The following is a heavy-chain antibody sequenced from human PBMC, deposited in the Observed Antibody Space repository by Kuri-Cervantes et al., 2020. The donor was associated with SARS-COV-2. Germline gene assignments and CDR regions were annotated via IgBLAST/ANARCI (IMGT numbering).Heavy chain of an antibody. D-gene: IGHD3-3*01. J-gene: IGHJ5*02. CDR2: INAGNGNT. Sequence: ASVKVSCKASGYTFTSYAMHWVRQAPGQRLEWMGWINAGNGNTKYSQKFQGRVTMTRNTSISTAYMELSSLRSEDTAVYYCAIRAYYDFWSGYRAYNWFDPWGQGTLVTVSS. CDR1: GYTFTSYA. V-gene: IGHV1-3*01. CDR3: AIRAYYDFWSGYRAYNWFDP.